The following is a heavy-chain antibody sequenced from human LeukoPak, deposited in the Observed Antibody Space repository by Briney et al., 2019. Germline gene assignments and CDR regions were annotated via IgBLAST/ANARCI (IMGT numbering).Heavy chain of an antibody. CDR1: GFTFSGSA. V-gene: IGHV3-73*01. CDR2: IRSKAGSYAT. D-gene: IGHD4-17*01. CDR3: TGGTTVTTLDY. Sequence: PGGSLRLSCVASGFTFSGSAMHWVRQASGKGLEWVARIRSKAGSYATEYAASVKGRFTISREDSKNTAYLQMNSLKTEDKAVYYCTGGTTVTTLDYWGQGTLVTVSS. J-gene: IGHJ4*02.